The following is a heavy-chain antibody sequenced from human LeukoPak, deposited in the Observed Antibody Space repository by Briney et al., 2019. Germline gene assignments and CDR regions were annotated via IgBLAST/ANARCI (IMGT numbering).Heavy chain of an antibody. J-gene: IGHJ4*02. CDR2: ISAYNGNT. V-gene: IGHV1-18*01. Sequence: GESLKISCKGSGYSFTSYGISWVRQAPGQGLEWMGWISAYNGNTNYAQKLQGRVTMTTDTSTSTAYMELRSLRSDDTAVYYCARRRWLVPDYWGQGTLVTVSS. D-gene: IGHD6-19*01. CDR3: ARRRWLVPDY. CDR1: GYSFTSYG.